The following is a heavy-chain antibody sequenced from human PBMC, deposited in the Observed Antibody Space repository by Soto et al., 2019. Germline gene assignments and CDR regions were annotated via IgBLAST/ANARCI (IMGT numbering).Heavy chain of an antibody. CDR2: IYYSGST. Sequence: SETLSLTCTVSGGSISSGDYYWSWIRQPPGKGLEWIGYIYYSGSTYYNPSPKSRVTISVDTSKNQFSLKLNSVTAADTAVYYCARAMAVTQNWFDPWGQGPLVTVSS. CDR3: ARAMAVTQNWFDP. J-gene: IGHJ5*02. D-gene: IGHD2-21*02. CDR1: GGSISSGDYY. V-gene: IGHV4-30-4*01.